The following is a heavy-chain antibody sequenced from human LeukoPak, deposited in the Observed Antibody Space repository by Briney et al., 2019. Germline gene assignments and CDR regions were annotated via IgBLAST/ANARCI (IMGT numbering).Heavy chain of an antibody. Sequence: GGSLRLSCAASGFTVSSNYMTWVRQAPGKGLEWVSVIYDGGSTYYADSVKGRFTISRDNAKNSLYLQMNSLRAEDTALYYCARWPYPMVTVYYFDYWGQGTLVTVSS. CDR2: IYDGGST. CDR3: ARWPYPMVTVYYFDY. CDR1: GFTVSSNY. D-gene: IGHD5-18*01. V-gene: IGHV3-66*01. J-gene: IGHJ4*02.